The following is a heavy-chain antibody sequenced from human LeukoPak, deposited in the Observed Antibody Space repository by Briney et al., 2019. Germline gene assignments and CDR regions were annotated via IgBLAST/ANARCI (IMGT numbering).Heavy chain of an antibody. Sequence: ASVKVSCKASGYTFTGPYMHWVRQAPGQGLEWMGWINPESGGTNYVQKFQGRVTMTWDTSISTAYMELSSLRSDDTAVYYCARARGYSGYDGFDIWGQGTMVTVSS. CDR2: INPESGGT. V-gene: IGHV1-2*02. J-gene: IGHJ3*02. CDR1: GYTFTGPY. D-gene: IGHD5-12*01. CDR3: ARARGYSGYDGFDI.